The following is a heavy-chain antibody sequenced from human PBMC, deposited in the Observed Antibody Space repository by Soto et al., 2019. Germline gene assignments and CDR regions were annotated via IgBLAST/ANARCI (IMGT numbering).Heavy chain of an antibody. CDR3: ARMRSDYDSSGLDY. CDR1: GFSLSTSGIR. Sequence: SGPTLVNPTETLTLTCTFSGFSLSTSGIRVSWIRQAPGKALEWLARVDWDEDRFYSTSLKTRLTISKDTSKNQVVLTMTKMDPVDTATYYCARMRSDYDSSGLDYWGQGILVTVSS. D-gene: IGHD3-22*01. J-gene: IGHJ4*02. CDR2: VDWDEDR. V-gene: IGHV2-70*04.